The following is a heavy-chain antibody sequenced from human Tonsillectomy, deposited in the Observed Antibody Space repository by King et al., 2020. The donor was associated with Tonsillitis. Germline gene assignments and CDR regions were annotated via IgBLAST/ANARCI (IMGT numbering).Heavy chain of an antibody. CDR2: IIPMFGPA. J-gene: IGHJ6*02. CDR3: ARDVYDRSGCFQSYYYYGMDV. Sequence: VQLVESGAEVKKPGSSVKVSCKASGGTFSRLGISWVRQAPGQGLEWMGSIIPMFGPANYAQKFQARATVTADEPTSTVYLDLSSLTSEDTAVYYCARDVYDRSGCFQSYYYYGMDVWGQGTTVTVSS. CDR1: GGTFSRLG. D-gene: IGHD3-22*01. V-gene: IGHV1-69*18.